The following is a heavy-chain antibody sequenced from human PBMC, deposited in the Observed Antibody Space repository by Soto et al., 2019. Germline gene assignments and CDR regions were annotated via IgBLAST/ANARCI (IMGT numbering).Heavy chain of an antibody. CDR1: GGSFRQYY. CDR2: INRSGSV. V-gene: IGHV4-34*01. J-gene: IGHJ4*02. D-gene: IGHD4-17*01. CDR3: AIGERDGEYDY. Sequence: QVQVQQWGAGLLKPSETLSLTCVVYGGSFRQYYWSWIRQSPGKGLEWILEINRSGSVNYNPSLKSRVTISVDTSKNQLSLRVTSVTAADTAVYYCAIGERDGEYDYWGQGTLVTVSS.